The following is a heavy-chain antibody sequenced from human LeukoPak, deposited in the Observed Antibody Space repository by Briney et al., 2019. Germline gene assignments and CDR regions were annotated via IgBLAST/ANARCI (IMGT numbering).Heavy chain of an antibody. D-gene: IGHD2-8*01. V-gene: IGHV3-30*04. CDR1: GFTFSSYA. CDR3: TTDIVLMVYATIPDY. CDR2: ISYDGSNK. Sequence: GGSLRLSYAASGFTFSSYAMHWVRQAPGKGLEWVAVISYDGSNKYYADSVKGRFTISRDNSKNTLYLQMNSLRAEDTAVYYCTTDIVLMVYATIPDYWGQGTLVTVSS. J-gene: IGHJ4*02.